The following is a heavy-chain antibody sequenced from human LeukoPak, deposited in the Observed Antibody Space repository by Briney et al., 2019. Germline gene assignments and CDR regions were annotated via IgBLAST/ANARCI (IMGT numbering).Heavy chain of an antibody. V-gene: IGHV4-39*07. CDR2: IYYSGST. CDR1: GGSISSNDYY. J-gene: IGHJ4*02. Sequence: PSETLSLTCSVSGGSISSNDYYWGWIRQPPGKGLEWIGSIYYSGSTYYNPSLKSRVTISVDTSKNQFSLKLSSVTAADTAVYYCARRTGSSGWWVASPHFDYWGQGTLVTVSS. CDR3: ARRTGSSGWWVASPHFDY. D-gene: IGHD6-19*01.